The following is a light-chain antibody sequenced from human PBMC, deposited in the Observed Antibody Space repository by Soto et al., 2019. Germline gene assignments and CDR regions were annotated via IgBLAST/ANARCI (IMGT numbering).Light chain of an antibody. Sequence: QSALTQPPSESGSPGQSVTIYCTGTSSDVGAYKYVSWYQQYPGKAPKLMIYEVTKRPSGVPDRFSGSKSGNTASLTVSGLQAEDEADYYCTSYVGNDIWVFGGGTKVTVL. CDR2: EVT. V-gene: IGLV2-8*01. CDR3: TSYVGNDIWV. J-gene: IGLJ3*02. CDR1: SSDVGAYKY.